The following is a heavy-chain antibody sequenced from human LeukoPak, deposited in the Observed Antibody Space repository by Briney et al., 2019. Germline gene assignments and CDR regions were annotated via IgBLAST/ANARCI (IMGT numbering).Heavy chain of an antibody. V-gene: IGHV3-23*01. CDR2: ISGGGGNT. CDR3: AKDDNYIRFLS. J-gene: IGHJ5*02. CDR1: GFTFDDYG. Sequence: GGSLRLSCAASGFTFDDYGMSWVRQAPGKGLEWVSGISGGGGNTYYADSVKGRFTISRDNSKNTLYLQMNSLRAEDTAVYYCAKDDNYIRFLSWGQGTLVTVSS. D-gene: IGHD3-16*01.